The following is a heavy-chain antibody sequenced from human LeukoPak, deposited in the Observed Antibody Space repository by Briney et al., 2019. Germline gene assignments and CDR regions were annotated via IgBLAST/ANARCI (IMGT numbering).Heavy chain of an antibody. CDR3: CGARGDY. CDR1: GFTFSHAW. CDR2: IKSKSADGTT. V-gene: IGHV3-15*07. J-gene: IGHJ4*02. D-gene: IGHD6-6*01. Sequence: GGSLRLSCVGSGFTFSHAWMNWVRQAPGKGLEWVGRIKSKSADGTTVHAARVRDRFIISRDDSQNATYLQMNRLTTEDTGVYYCCGARGDYWGQGSLVTVSA.